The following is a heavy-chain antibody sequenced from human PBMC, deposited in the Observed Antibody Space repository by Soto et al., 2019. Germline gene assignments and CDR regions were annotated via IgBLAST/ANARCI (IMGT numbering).Heavy chain of an antibody. CDR2: ISSSSSYI. CDR3: ARDQPGYSYGYGLGY. V-gene: IGHV3-21*01. CDR1: GFALSSYS. Sequence: GGSLRLSCAVSGFALSSYSIAWVRQAPGKGLEWVSSISSSSSYIYYADSVKGRFTISRDNAKNSLYLQMNSLRAEDTAVYYCARDQPGYSYGYGLGYWGQGTLVTVSS. J-gene: IGHJ4*02. D-gene: IGHD5-18*01.